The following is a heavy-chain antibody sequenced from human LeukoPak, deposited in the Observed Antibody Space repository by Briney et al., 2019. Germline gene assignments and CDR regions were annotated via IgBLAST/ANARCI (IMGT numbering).Heavy chain of an antibody. CDR3: AARRGIAVAGPGAFDI. D-gene: IGHD6-19*01. CDR2: FDPEDGEA. J-gene: IGHJ3*02. V-gene: IGHV1-24*01. CDR1: GYTLTELS. Sequence: ASVKVSCKVSGYTLTELSIHWVRQAPGKGPECMGGFDPEDGEAIYAQKFQGRVTMTEDTSTDTAYMELSSLRSEDTAVYYCAARRGIAVAGPGAFDIWGQGTMVTASS.